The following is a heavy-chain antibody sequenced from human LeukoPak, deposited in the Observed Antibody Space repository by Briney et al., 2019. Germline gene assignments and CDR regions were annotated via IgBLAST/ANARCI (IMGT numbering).Heavy chain of an antibody. V-gene: IGHV3-23*01. Sequence: PGGSLRLSCAASGFTFSSYAMSWVRQAPGKGLEWVSAISGSGGSTYYADSVKGRFTISRDNSKNTLYLQMNSLRAEDTAVYYCARGPYGSGSYRFDYWGQGTLVTVSS. CDR3: ARGPYGSGSYRFDY. CDR2: ISGSGGST. J-gene: IGHJ4*02. D-gene: IGHD3-10*01. CDR1: GFTFSSYA.